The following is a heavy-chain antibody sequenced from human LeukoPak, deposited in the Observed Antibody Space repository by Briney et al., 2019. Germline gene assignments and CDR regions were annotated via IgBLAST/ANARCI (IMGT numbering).Heavy chain of an antibody. J-gene: IGHJ4*02. CDR3: ARARILWFGEGDLYLDY. V-gene: IGHV1-18*01. D-gene: IGHD3-10*01. Sequence: GESLKISCKGSGYSFTSYGISWVRQAPGQGLEWMGWISAYNGNTNYAQKLQGRVTMTTDTSTSTAYMELRSLRSEDTAVYYCARARILWFGEGDLYLDYWGQGTLVTVSS. CDR2: ISAYNGNT. CDR1: GYSFTSYG.